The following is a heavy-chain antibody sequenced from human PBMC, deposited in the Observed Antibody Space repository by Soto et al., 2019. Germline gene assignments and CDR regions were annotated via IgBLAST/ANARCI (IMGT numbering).Heavy chain of an antibody. CDR2: ISFDGRSK. CDR1: GFTFSTYV. Sequence: HLGGSLSLSCAASGFTFSTYVMHWVRQAPGKGLEWVAVISFDGRSKDYADSVKGRFTISRDSSKNTLYLQMNSLRAEDTAVYYCASPATGDYDGSGRAYHYYGVDAWGQATMATVSS. J-gene: IGHJ6*02. V-gene: IGHV3-30*03. CDR3: ASPATGDYDGSGRAYHYYGVDA. D-gene: IGHD3-10*01.